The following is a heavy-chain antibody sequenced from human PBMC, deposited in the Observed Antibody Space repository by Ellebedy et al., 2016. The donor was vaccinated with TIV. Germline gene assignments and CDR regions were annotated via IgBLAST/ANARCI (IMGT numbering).Heavy chain of an antibody. J-gene: IGHJ6*02. CDR2: VHYRGST. CDR1: GGSISSHY. Sequence: SETLSLTXTVSGGSISSHYWSWIRQPPGKGLEWIGYVHYRGSTNHNPSLKSRVTISVDMSKNQFSLKLSSVTAADTAVYYCAGDRMYYYDSSGSYQYYGMDVWGQGTTVTVSS. D-gene: IGHD3-22*01. V-gene: IGHV4-59*11. CDR3: AGDRMYYYDSSGSYQYYGMDV.